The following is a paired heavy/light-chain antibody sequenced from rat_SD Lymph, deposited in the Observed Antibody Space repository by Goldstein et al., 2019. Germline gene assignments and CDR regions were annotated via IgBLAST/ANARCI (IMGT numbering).Heavy chain of an antibody. V-gene: IGHV5-29*01. CDR2: ISYDGSST. J-gene: IGHJ4*01. Sequence: EVQLVESGGGLVQPGRSMKLSCAASGFTFSNYGMAWVRQAPTKGLEWVATISYDGSSTYYRDSVKGRFTISRDNAKSTLYLQMNSLRSEDTATYYCRGGVMDAWGQGASVTVSS. CDR1: GFTFSNYG. CDR3: RGGVMDA. D-gene: IGHD1-11*01.
Light chain of an antibody. Sequence: VQMTQSPSYLAASPGESVSISCKASKSISNNLAWYQEKPGKANKLLIHSGSTLQSGTPSRFSGSGSGTDFTLTIRSLESEDFAVYYCQQYNEYPPTFGSGTKLEIK. V-gene: IGKV16S1*01. J-gene: IGKJ5*01. CDR1: KSISNN. CDR3: QQYNEYPPT. CDR2: SGS.